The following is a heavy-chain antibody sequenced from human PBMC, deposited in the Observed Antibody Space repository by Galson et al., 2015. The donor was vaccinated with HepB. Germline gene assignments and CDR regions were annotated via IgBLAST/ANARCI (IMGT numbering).Heavy chain of an antibody. J-gene: IGHJ4*02. CDR2: IYYSGST. Sequence: ETLSLTCTVSGGSISSYYWSWIRQPPGKGLEWIGYIYYSGSTNYNPSLKSRVTISVDTSKNQFSLKLSSVTAADTAVYYCARQNYDFWSGYSLDYWGQGTLVTVSS. CDR3: ARQNYDFWSGYSLDY. CDR1: GGSISSYY. D-gene: IGHD3-3*01. V-gene: IGHV4-59*08.